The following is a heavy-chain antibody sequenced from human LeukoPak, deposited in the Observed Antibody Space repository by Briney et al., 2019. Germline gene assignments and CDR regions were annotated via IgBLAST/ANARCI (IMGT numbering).Heavy chain of an antibody. CDR3: ARGCSSTNCDTPGDDY. Sequence: GGSLRLSCAASGFTFSSYARSWVRQAPGKGLEWVSAISGSGGSTYYADSVKGRFTISRDNSKNTLYLQMNSLRAADTAVYYCARGCSSTNCDTPGDDYWGQGTLVTVSS. J-gene: IGHJ4*02. CDR2: ISGSGGST. V-gene: IGHV3-23*01. D-gene: IGHD2-2*02. CDR1: GFTFSSYA.